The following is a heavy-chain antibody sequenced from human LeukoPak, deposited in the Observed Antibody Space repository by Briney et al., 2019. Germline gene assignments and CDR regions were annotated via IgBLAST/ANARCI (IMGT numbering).Heavy chain of an antibody. D-gene: IGHD5-18*01. CDR2: INTDGSST. Sequence: GGSLRLSCAASGFTFSSYWMHWGRQAPGKGLVWVSRINTDGSSTSYADSVKGRFTISRDNAKNRLYVQMNSLRAEDTAVYYCATGSGLWSPDYWGQGTLVTVSS. V-gene: IGHV3-74*01. CDR1: GFTFSSYW. CDR3: ATGSGLWSPDY. J-gene: IGHJ4*02.